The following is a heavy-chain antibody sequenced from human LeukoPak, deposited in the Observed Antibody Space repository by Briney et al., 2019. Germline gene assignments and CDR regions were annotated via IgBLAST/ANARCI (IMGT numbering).Heavy chain of an antibody. D-gene: IGHD5-18*01. V-gene: IGHV3-7*01. CDR2: IKQDGSER. CDR1: GFTFSSYG. J-gene: IGHJ4*02. Sequence: GGSLRLSCAASGFTFSSYGMHWVRQAPGKGLEWVADIKQDGSERYYVDSVKGRFTISRDNAKNTLYLQMNSLRAEDTAVYYCARGGLSLAGGLRDTAMVTLFDYWGQGTLVTVSS. CDR3: ARGGLSLAGGLRDTAMVTLFDY.